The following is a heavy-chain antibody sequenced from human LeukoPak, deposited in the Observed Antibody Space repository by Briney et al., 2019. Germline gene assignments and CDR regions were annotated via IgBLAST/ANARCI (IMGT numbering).Heavy chain of an antibody. V-gene: IGHV1-2*02. CDR3: ARPDFWSGPFDY. Sequence: GASVKVSCKASGGTFSSYAISWVRQAPGQGLEWMGWINTNSGGTNYAQKFQGRVTMTRDTSISTAYMELSRLRSDDTAVYYCARPDFWSGPFDYWGQGTLVTVSS. CDR2: INTNSGGT. D-gene: IGHD3-3*01. CDR1: GGTFSSYA. J-gene: IGHJ4*02.